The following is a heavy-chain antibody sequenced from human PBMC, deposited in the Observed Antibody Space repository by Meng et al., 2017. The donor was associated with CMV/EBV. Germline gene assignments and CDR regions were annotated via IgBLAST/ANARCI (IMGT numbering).Heavy chain of an antibody. D-gene: IGHD3-3*01. Sequence: ASAQVSCKASGYTFTGYYMHWVRQAPGQGLEWMGWINPNSGGTNYAQKFQGRVTMTRDTSISTAYMELSRLRSDDTAVYYCARVSTTIFGTIGVGTLGGMDVWGQGTTVTVSS. J-gene: IGHJ6*02. CDR3: ARVSTTIFGTIGVGTLGGMDV. CDR1: GYTFTGYY. V-gene: IGHV1-2*02. CDR2: INPNSGGT.